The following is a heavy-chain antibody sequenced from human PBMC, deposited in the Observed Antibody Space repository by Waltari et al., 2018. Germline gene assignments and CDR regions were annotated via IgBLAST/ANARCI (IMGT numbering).Heavy chain of an antibody. CDR1: GFSFNNYW. J-gene: IGHJ4*02. D-gene: IGHD7-27*01. V-gene: IGHV3-7*01. CDR2: IKKDGSER. CDR3: VTWGDLGNF. Sequence: EVQLVESGGGLVQPGGSLRLSCAGSGFSFNNYWMSWLRQAPGKGLGWVANIKKDGSERYYVDSVKGRFSISRENAKKSLYLQMNSLRGDDTAVFYCVTWGDLGNFWGQGTLVTVSA.